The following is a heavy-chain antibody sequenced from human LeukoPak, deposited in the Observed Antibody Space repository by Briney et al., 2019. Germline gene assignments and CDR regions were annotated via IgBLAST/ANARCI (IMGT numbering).Heavy chain of an antibody. CDR2: ISGSGGST. CDR3: AKPWVGDTAMVTPTGAFDI. D-gene: IGHD5-18*01. CDR1: GFTFSSYG. Sequence: GGSLRLSCAASGFTFSSYGMSWVRQAPGKGLEWVSAISGSGGSTYYADSVKGRFTISRDNSKNTLYLQMNSLRAEDTAVYYCAKPWVGDTAMVTPTGAFDIWGQGTMVTVSS. V-gene: IGHV3-23*01. J-gene: IGHJ3*02.